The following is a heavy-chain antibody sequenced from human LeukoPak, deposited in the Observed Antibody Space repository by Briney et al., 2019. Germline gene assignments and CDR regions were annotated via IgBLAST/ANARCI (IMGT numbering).Heavy chain of an antibody. CDR1: GGSMNAYY. V-gene: IGHV4-59*08. J-gene: IGHJ4*02. D-gene: IGHD6-19*01. Sequence: SETLSLTCTVSGGSMNAYYWTWFRQPPGKGLEWIGYIYYSGSTNYNPSLKSRVTMSVDTSKNQFSLKLSSVTAADTAVYYCARIDRAVAGTIDYWGQGTLVTVSS. CDR3: ARIDRAVAGTIDY. CDR2: IYYSGST.